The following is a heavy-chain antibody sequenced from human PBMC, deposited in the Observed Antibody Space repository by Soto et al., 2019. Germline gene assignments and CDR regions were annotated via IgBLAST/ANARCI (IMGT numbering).Heavy chain of an antibody. CDR1: DGSISSGGYY. CDR2: IYYSGST. V-gene: IGHV4-31*03. Sequence: PSETLSLSCPFSDGSISSGGYYWSWIRQHPGKGLEWIGYIYYSGSTYYNPSLKSRVTISVDTSKNQFSLKLSSVTAADTAVYYCARGVTVTPGDYGMDVWGQGNTVTVS. CDR3: ARGVTVTPGDYGMDV. J-gene: IGHJ6*02. D-gene: IGHD4-17*01.